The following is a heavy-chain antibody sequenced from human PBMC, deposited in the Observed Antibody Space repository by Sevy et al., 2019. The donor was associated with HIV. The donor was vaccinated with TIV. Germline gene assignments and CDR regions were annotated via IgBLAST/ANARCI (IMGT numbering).Heavy chain of an antibody. D-gene: IGHD5-18*01. J-gene: IGHJ4*02. CDR2: IKQDGSEK. V-gene: IGHV3-7*01. CDR1: GFTFSSYW. CDR3: ASGLRWRGTAIYYFDY. Sequence: GGSLRLSCAASGFTFSSYWMSWVRQAPGKGLEWVANIKQDGSEKYYVDSVKGRFTISRDNAKNSLYLQMNSLRAEDTVVYYCASGLRWRGTAIYYFDYWGQGTLVTVSS.